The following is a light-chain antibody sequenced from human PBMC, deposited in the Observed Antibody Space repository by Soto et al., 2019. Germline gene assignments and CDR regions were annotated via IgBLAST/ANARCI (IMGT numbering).Light chain of an antibody. CDR1: SSDVGAYNY. CDR3: SSYAGTYIHVV. J-gene: IGLJ2*01. V-gene: IGLV2-8*01. CDR2: EVN. Sequence: QSALTQPPSASGSPGQSVTISCTGTSSDVGAYNYVSWYQQHPGKAPTLMIYEVNKRPSGVPDRFSGSKSGNTASLTVSGLQAEDEAAYYCSSYAGTYIHVVFGGGTKLTVL.